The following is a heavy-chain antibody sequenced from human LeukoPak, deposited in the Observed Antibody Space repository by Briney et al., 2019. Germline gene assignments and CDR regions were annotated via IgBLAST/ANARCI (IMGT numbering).Heavy chain of an antibody. D-gene: IGHD1-26*01. V-gene: IGHV4-39*01. CDR1: GGSISSSSYY. CDR2: ICYSGST. CDR3: ASSSGSESGSYPFDY. Sequence: SETLSLTCTVSGGSISSSSYYWGWIRQPPGKGLEWIGSICYSGSTYYNPSLKSRVTISVDTSKNQFSLKLSSVTAADTAVYYCASSSGSESGSYPFDYWGQGTLVTVSS. J-gene: IGHJ4*02.